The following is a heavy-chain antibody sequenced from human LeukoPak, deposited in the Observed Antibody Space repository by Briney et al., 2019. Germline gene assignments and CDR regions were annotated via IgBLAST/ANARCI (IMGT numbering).Heavy chain of an antibody. CDR2: IYYSGST. Sequence: PSETLSLTCTVSRGSISNYYWVWIRQPPGKGLEWVGSIYYSGSTYYNPSLKSRVTISVDTSKNQFSLKLSSVTAADTAVYYCALRYFDRDYWGQGTLVTVSS. V-gene: IGHV4-39*01. J-gene: IGHJ4*02. CDR3: ALRYFDRDY. CDR1: RGSISNYY. D-gene: IGHD3-9*01.